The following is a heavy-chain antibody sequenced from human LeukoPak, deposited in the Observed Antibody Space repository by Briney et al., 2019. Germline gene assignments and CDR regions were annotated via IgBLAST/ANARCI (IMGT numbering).Heavy chain of an antibody. Sequence: GGSLRLSCAASGFTFSSYAMSWVRQAPGEGLEWVSAISGSGGSTYYADSVEGRFTLSRDNSKNTLYLQMNSLRAEDTAVYYCAKDRGDSSGWYYGGYYFDYWGQGTLVTVSS. V-gene: IGHV3-23*01. CDR1: GFTFSSYA. CDR2: ISGSGGST. D-gene: IGHD6-19*01. CDR3: AKDRGDSSGWYYGGYYFDY. J-gene: IGHJ4*02.